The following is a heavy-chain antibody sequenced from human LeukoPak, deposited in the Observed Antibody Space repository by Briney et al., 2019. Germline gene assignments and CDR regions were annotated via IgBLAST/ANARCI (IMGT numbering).Heavy chain of an antibody. Sequence: GGSLRLSCAASGFTFSSYNMHWVRQAPGKGLEWVSSISSSSSYIYYADSVKGRFTISRDNAKNSLYLPMNSLRAEDTAEYYCVRFRSAESRPSCYYRSGLRHVFGRWGQGALVTVSS. J-gene: IGHJ4*02. CDR3: VRFRSAESRPSCYYRSGLRHVFGR. CDR2: ISSSSSYI. CDR1: GFTFSSYN. D-gene: IGHD3-22*01. V-gene: IGHV3-21*01.